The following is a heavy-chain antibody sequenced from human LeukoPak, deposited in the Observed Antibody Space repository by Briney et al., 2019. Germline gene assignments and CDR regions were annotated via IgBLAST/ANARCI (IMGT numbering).Heavy chain of an antibody. CDR3: ARGQTRYNYGAVCY. CDR1: GGSISSYY. CDR2: IYYSGST. J-gene: IGHJ4*02. D-gene: IGHD5-18*01. V-gene: IGHV4-59*01. Sequence: SETLSLTCTVSGGSISSYYWSWIRQPPGKGLEWIGYIYYSGSTNYNPSLKSRVTISVDTSKNQFSLKLSSVTAADTAVYYCARGQTRYNYGAVCYWGQGTLVTVSS.